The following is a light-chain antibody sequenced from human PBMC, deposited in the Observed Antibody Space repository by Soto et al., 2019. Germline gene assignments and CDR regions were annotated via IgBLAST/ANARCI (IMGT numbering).Light chain of an antibody. J-gene: IGKJ4*01. Sequence: EIVLTQSPATLYLSPGERATLSCRASQSVSSYLAWYQQKPGQAPRLLIYDASNRATGIPARFSGSGSGTDFTLTISSLEPEDFAVYCCQQRSNWPTFGGGTKVEIK. CDR1: QSVSSY. CDR2: DAS. CDR3: QQRSNWPT. V-gene: IGKV3-11*01.